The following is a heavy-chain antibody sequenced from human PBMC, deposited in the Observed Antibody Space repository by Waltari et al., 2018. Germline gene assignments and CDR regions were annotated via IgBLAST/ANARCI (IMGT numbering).Heavy chain of an antibody. J-gene: IGHJ4*02. Sequence: QVQLVESGGGVVQPGRSLRLSCAASGFTFSSYAMHWVRQAPGKGLEWVAVISYDGSNKYYADSVKGRFTISRDNSKNTLYLQMNSLRAEDTAVYYCARLTLTGYWGQGTLVTVSS. CDR2: ISYDGSNK. CDR3: ARLTLTGY. V-gene: IGHV3-30*01. CDR1: GFTFSSYA. D-gene: IGHD3-9*01.